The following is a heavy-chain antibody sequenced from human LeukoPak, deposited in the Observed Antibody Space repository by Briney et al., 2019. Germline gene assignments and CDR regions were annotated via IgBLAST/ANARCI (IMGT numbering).Heavy chain of an antibody. D-gene: IGHD2-2*01. V-gene: IGHV3-74*01. CDR3: AIGYCTTTTCDGVGY. CDR1: GFTFSSHW. Sequence: GRSLRLSCAASGFTFSSHWMHWVRQAPGMGLVWVSRINSEGRTTDYADSVEGRFTISRDNAKNTLYLQMNSLRVEDTAMYYCAIGYCTTTTCDGVGYWGQGTLVTVSS. J-gene: IGHJ4*02. CDR2: INSEGRTT.